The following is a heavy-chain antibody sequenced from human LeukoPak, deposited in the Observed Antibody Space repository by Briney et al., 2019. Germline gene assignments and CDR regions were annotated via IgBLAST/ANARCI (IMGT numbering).Heavy chain of an antibody. J-gene: IGHJ4*02. D-gene: IGHD1-26*01. V-gene: IGHV3-53*01. Sequence: GGSLRLSCAASGFTVSSNYMSWVRQAPGKGLEWVSVIYSGGSTYYADSVKGRFTISRDNSKNTLYLQMNSLRAEDTAVYYCARVAVGVLDSSGYWGQGTLVTVSS. CDR2: IYSGGST. CDR1: GFTVSSNY. CDR3: ARVAVGVLDSSGY.